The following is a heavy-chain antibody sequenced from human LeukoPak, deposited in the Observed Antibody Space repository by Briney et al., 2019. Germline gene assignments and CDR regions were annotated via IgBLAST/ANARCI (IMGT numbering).Heavy chain of an antibody. CDR3: AKNYESGRGVPYGMDV. CDR2: ISSSSSTI. CDR1: GFTFSSYS. J-gene: IGHJ6*02. Sequence: GGSLRLSCAASGFTFSSYSMNWVRQAPGKGLEWVSYISSSSSTIYYADSVKGRFTISRDNSKNTLYLQMSSLRGEDTAVYYCAKNYESGRGVPYGMDVWGQGTTVTVSS. D-gene: IGHD3-10*01. V-gene: IGHV3-48*01.